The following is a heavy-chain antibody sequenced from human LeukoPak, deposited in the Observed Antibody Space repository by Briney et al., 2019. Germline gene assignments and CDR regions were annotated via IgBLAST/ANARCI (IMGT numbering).Heavy chain of an antibody. CDR1: GYAFTSYG. J-gene: IGHJ4*02. V-gene: IGHV1-18*01. CDR3: ARDSGNIAVAGVGY. D-gene: IGHD6-19*01. CDR2: ISAYNGNT. Sequence: ASVKASCKASGYAFTSYGISWVRQAPGQGLEWMGWISAYNGNTNYAQKLQGRVTMTTDTSTSTAYMELRSLRSGDTAVYYCARDSGNIAVAGVGYWGQGTLVTVSS.